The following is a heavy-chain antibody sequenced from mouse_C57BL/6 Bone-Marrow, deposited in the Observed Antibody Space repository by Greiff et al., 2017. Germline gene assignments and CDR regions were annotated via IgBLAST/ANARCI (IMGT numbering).Heavy chain of an antibody. V-gene: IGHV5-15*01. Sequence: EVHLVESGGGLVQPGGSLKLSCAASGFTFSDYGMAWVRQAPRKGPEWVAFISNLAYSIYYADTVTGRFTISRENAKNTLYLEMSSLRSEDTAMYYCARGDYDFWYFDVWGTGTTVTVSS. CDR3: ARGDYDFWYFDV. CDR1: GFTFSDYG. CDR2: ISNLAYSI. J-gene: IGHJ1*03. D-gene: IGHD2-4*01.